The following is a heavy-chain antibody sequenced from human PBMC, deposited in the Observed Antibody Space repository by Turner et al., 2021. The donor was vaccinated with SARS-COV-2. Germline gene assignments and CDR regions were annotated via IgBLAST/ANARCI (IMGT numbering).Heavy chain of an antibody. CDR2: ISVYNGNT. J-gene: IGHJ6*02. D-gene: IGHD2-2*02. Sequence: QVQLVQSGAEVKKPGASVKVSCKASGYTFTSYGISWVRQAPGQGLEWMGGISVYNGNTNYAQKLQGRVTMTTDTSTSTAYMELRSLRSDDTAVYYCATEGYCSSTSCYRGQYYYYGMDVWGQGTTVTVSS. CDR3: ATEGYCSSTSCYRGQYYYYGMDV. V-gene: IGHV1-18*04. CDR1: GYTFTSYG.